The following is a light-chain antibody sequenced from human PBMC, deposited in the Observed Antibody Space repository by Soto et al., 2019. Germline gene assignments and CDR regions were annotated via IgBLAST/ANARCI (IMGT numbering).Light chain of an antibody. V-gene: IGKV3D-15*01. J-gene: IGKJ5*01. CDR2: GAS. Sequence: EIVMTQSPGTLSLSPGERATLSCRASQSVSSSYLAWYQQKPGQAPRLIIYGASIRATGIPDRFSGSGSGSEFTLTISGLQSEDFAVYYCQQYNDRPPITFGQGTRLEIK. CDR1: QSVSSSY. CDR3: QQYNDRPPIT.